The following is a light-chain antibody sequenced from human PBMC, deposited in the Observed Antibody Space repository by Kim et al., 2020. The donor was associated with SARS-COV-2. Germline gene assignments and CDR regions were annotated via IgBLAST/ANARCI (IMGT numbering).Light chain of an antibody. CDR3: QAWDITTVV. CDR1: KLGDKY. V-gene: IGLV3-1*01. J-gene: IGLJ2*01. Sequence: SVSPGQTASITCSGDKLGDKYAYWYQQKPGQSPVLVIYQDTKRPSVIPERFSGSNSGNTATLTISGTQAMDEADYYCQAWDITTVVFGGGTQLTVL. CDR2: QDT.